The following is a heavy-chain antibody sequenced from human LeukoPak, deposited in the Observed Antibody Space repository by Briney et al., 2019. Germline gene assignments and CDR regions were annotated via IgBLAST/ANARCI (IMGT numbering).Heavy chain of an antibody. J-gene: IGHJ6*03. CDR3: AREGVAGTGDYYYYYMDV. CDR2: INPTGGSA. V-gene: IGHV1-46*01. D-gene: IGHD6-19*01. CDR1: GYTFTNYF. Sequence: ASVKVSCKASGYTFTNYFMHWVRQAPGQGLEWMGIINPTGGSAFYARKLQGRVTMTRDMSTSTVYMELSSLRFEDTAVYYCAREGVAGTGDYYYYYMDVWGKGTTVTVS.